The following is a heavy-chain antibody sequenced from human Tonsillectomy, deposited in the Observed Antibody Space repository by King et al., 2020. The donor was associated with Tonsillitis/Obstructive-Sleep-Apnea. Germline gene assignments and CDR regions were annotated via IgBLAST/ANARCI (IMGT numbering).Heavy chain of an antibody. J-gene: IGHJ6*03. V-gene: IGHV3-13*04. D-gene: IGHD5-12*01. CDR2: IGTAGDT. Sequence: VQLVESGGGLVQPGGSLRLSCAASGFTFSSYDMHWVRQATGKGLEWVSAIGTAGDTYYPGSVKGRFTLSRENAKNSLYLQMNSLRAGDTAVYYCARALVGIVATSERPFYYYYMDVWGKGTTVTVSS. CDR1: GFTFSSYD. CDR3: ARALVGIVATSERPFYYYYMDV.